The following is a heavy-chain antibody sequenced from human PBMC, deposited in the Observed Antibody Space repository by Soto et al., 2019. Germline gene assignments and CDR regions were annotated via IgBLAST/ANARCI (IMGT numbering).Heavy chain of an antibody. J-gene: IGHJ5*02. CDR2: ISGSGGST. CDR3: AKPIQLWSSLFDP. V-gene: IGHV3-23*01. Sequence: GGSLRLSCAASGFTFSSYAMHWVRQAPGKGLEWVSAISGSGGSTYYADSVKGRFTISRDNSRNTLYLQMNSLRAEDTAVYYCAKPIQLWSSLFDPWGQGTLVTVSS. D-gene: IGHD5-18*01. CDR1: GFTFSSYA.